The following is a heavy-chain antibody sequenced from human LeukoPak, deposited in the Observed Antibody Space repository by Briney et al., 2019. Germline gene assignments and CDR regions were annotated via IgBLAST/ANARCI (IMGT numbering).Heavy chain of an antibody. V-gene: IGHV4-39*02. CDR1: GGSISSSSYY. J-gene: IGHJ5*02. D-gene: IGHD4-17*01. Sequence: SETLSLTCTVSGGSISSSSYYWGWIRQPPGKGLEWIGSIYYSGSTYYNPSLKSRVTISVDTSKNQFSLKLSSVTAADTAVYYCARETTVTTSLWFDPWGQGTLVTVSS. CDR3: ARETTVTTSLWFDP. CDR2: IYYSGST.